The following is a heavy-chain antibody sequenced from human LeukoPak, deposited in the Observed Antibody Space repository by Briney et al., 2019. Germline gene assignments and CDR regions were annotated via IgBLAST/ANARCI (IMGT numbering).Heavy chain of an antibody. CDR2: IYSFGST. J-gene: IGHJ4*02. CDR3: ARREPSGRYYIN. Sequence: GRSLRLSCAASGFTVSSNYMSWVSQARGRGLEWVSVIYSFGSTYFADSVKGRFTISRDNSRNTLYLQMNSLRADDTALYYCARREPSGRYYINWGQATLVTVSS. V-gene: IGHV3-53*01. CDR1: GFTVSSNY. D-gene: IGHD1-26*01.